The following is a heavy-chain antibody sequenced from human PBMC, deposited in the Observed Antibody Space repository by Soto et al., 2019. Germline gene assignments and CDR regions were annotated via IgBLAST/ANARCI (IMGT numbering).Heavy chain of an antibody. Sequence: GESLKISCQGSGYRFSTYWIHWVRQLPGKGLESVVIIYPADSDTRYSPSFQGQVTISADKTISTTYLQWSSLKASDTAMYFCARRYIAAPATAFDLWGQGTPVTVSS. V-gene: IGHV5-51*01. CDR2: IYPADSDT. D-gene: IGHD6-13*01. CDR1: GYRFSTYW. J-gene: IGHJ4*02. CDR3: ARRYIAAPATAFDL.